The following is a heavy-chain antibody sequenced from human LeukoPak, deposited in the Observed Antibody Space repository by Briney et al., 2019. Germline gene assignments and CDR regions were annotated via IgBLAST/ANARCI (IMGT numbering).Heavy chain of an antibody. CDR3: ARDNRRAYCSGDSCYWFDP. J-gene: IGHJ5*02. V-gene: IGHV4-30-2*01. Sequence: PSQTLSLTCAVSGGSISSGGYSWSWIRQPPGKGLEWIGYIYHSGSTYYNPSLKSRVTISVDRSKNQFSLKLSSVTAADTAVYYCARDNRRAYCSGDSCYWFDPWGQGTLVTVSS. CDR1: GGSISSGGYS. CDR2: IYHSGST. D-gene: IGHD2-15*01.